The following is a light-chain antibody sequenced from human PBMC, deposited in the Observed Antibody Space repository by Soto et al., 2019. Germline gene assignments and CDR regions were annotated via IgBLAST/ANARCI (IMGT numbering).Light chain of an antibody. J-gene: IGKJ4*01. CDR3: QQYHSYSPLT. Sequence: DTQVTQSPSFLSASVGDRVTITCRASQDTSRSLGWYQQKPGKAPKLLIFDVSTLESGVPSRFSGSRSGTEFTLTISSLQPDDFATYFCQQYHSYSPLTFGGGTKVDIK. V-gene: IGKV1-5*01. CDR2: DVS. CDR1: QDTSRS.